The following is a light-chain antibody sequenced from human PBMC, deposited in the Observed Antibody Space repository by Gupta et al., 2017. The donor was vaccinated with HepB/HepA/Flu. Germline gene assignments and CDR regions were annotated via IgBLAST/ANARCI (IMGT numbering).Light chain of an antibody. CDR1: QSFYNY. CDR3: QQSSSTSPT. J-gene: IGKJ5*01. V-gene: IGKV1-39*01. Sequence: DIHMTQSPSSLSASVGARVTITCRASQSFYNYLNWYQQKPGKAPKVLIYGAFNLQSGIPSRFSGSGSGTDFTLTISSLQPEDFATYYCQQSSSTSPTFGQGTRLEI. CDR2: GAF.